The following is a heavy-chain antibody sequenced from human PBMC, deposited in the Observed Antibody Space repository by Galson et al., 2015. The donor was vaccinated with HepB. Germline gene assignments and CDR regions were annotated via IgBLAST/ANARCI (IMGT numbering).Heavy chain of an antibody. CDR3: ARARERDYGTNSGPPGY. CDR2: IDPSDSYT. Sequence: QSGAEVKKPGESLRISCKGSGYSFTNYWISWVRQVPGKGLEWMGRIDPSDSYTNYSPSFQGHVTISADKSLSTAYLQWSSLRSEDTAVYYCARARERDYGTNSGPPGYWGQGTLVTVSS. CDR1: GYSFTNYW. V-gene: IGHV5-10-1*01. D-gene: IGHD4-23*01. J-gene: IGHJ4*02.